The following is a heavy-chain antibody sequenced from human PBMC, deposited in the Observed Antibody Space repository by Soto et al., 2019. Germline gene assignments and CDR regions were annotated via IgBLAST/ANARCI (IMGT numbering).Heavy chain of an antibody. CDR1: SGSISSSNW. J-gene: IGHJ5*02. Sequence: PSETLSLTCAVSSGSISSSNWWSWVRQPPGKGLEWIGEIYHSGSTNYNPSLKSRVTISVDKSKKHFSLKLSSVTAADTALYYCARSVRNITIFGVVIWFDPWGQGTLVTVSS. CDR2: IYHSGST. D-gene: IGHD3-3*01. CDR3: ARSVRNITIFGVVIWFDP. V-gene: IGHV4-4*02.